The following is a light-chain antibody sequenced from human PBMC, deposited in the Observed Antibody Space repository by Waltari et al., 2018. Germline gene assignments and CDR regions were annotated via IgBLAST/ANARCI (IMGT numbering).Light chain of an antibody. J-gene: IGLJ2*01. CDR1: RGHSSYA. V-gene: IGLV4-69*01. Sequence: QHVLTQSPAASASLGASVKLTCTLNRGHSSYAIAWHQQQPEQGPRYFITLNSDGSHNQGDGIPDRFSGSSSGADRYLTISSLQSEDEADYYCQTWGPGIRVFGGGTKLTVL. CDR2: LNSDGSH. CDR3: QTWGPGIRV.